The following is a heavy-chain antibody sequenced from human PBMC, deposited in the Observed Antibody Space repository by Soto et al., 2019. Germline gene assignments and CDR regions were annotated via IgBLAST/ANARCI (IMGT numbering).Heavy chain of an antibody. Sequence: HPGGSLRLSCAASGFTFSRYAMHCVRQAPGKGLEWVAVISYDGSNKYYADSVKGRFTISRDNSKNTLYLQMNSLRAEDTAVYYCAREVPHCSGGSCYTGFDYWGQGTLVTVSS. CDR1: GFTFSRYA. CDR3: AREVPHCSGGSCYTGFDY. V-gene: IGHV3-30-3*01. CDR2: ISYDGSNK. J-gene: IGHJ4*02. D-gene: IGHD2-15*01.